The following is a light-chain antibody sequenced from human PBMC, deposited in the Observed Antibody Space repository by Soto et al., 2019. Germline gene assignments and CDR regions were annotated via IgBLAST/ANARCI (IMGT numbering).Light chain of an antibody. J-gene: IGLJ3*02. V-gene: IGLV2-11*01. CDR3: CSYAGSYTWV. CDR2: DVS. Sequence: QSALTQPRSVSGSPGQSVTISCTGNSSDVGGYNYVSWYQQHPGKAPKLMIYDVSKRPSGVPDRFSGSKSDNTASLTISGLQAEDEADYYCCSYAGSYTWVFGGGTKLTVL. CDR1: SSDVGGYNY.